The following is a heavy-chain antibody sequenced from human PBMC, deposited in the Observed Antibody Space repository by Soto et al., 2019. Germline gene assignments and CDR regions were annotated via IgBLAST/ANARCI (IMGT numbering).Heavy chain of an antibody. CDR2: IYYSGST. V-gene: IGHV4-28*01. D-gene: IGHD6-19*01. CDR3: ASVAVAGNYFDY. J-gene: IGHJ4*02. Sequence: PSETLSLTCAVSGYSISSSNWWGWIRQPPGKGLEWIGYIYYSGSTYYNPSLKSRVTMSVDTSKNQFSLKLSSVTAVDTAVYYCASVAVAGNYFDYWGQGPLVTVSS. CDR1: GYSISSSNW.